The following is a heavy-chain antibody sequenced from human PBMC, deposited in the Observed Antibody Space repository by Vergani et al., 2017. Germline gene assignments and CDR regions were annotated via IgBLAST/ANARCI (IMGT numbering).Heavy chain of an antibody. J-gene: IGHJ6*02. CDR2: IRSKAYGGTT. Sequence: EVQLVESGGGLVQPGRSLRLSCTASGFTFGDYAMSWFRQAPGKGLEWVGFIRSKAYGGTTEYAASVNGRFTISRDDSKSIAYLQMNSLKTEDTAVYYCTVEYYYYYYGMDVWGQGTTVTVSS. CDR3: TVEYYYYYYGMDV. CDR1: GFTFGDYA. V-gene: IGHV3-49*03.